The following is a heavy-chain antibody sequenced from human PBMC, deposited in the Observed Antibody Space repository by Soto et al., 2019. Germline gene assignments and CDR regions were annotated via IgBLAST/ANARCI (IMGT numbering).Heavy chain of an antibody. CDR2: IYYSGST. CDR3: GDCYPPTPNWFDP. Sequence: SETLSLTCTVSGGSISSGGYFWSWIRQPPGKGLEWIGYIYYSGSTYYNPSLKSRVTISVDTSKNQFSLKLSSVTAADTAVYCGGDCYPPTPNWFDPWGQGTLVTVSS. CDR1: GGSISSGGYF. J-gene: IGHJ5*02. D-gene: IGHD2-21*02. V-gene: IGHV4-30-4*03.